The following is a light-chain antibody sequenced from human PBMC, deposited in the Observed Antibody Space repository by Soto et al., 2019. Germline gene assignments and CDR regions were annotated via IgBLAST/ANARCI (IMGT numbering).Light chain of an antibody. CDR2: DTS. V-gene: IGKV3-15*01. CDR1: QSISSY. CDR3: QQYNNWPLT. Sequence: ESVLTQSPATLSLSPGERATLSCRASQSISSYFAWYQQKPGQAPRLLIYDTSTRATGVPARFSGSGSGTEFTLIISSLQSEDFAVYYCQQYNNWPLTFGGGTKVDIK. J-gene: IGKJ4*01.